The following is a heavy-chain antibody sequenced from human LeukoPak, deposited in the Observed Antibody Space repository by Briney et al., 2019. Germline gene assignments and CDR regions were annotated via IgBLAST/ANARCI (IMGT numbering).Heavy chain of an antibody. D-gene: IGHD3-10*01. V-gene: IGHV1-2*02. CDR3: ARGLLWFGEFLGGAFDI. CDR2: INPNSGGT. CDR1: GYTFTGYY. J-gene: IGHJ3*02. Sequence: ASVKVSCKASGYTFTGYYMHWVRQAPGQGLEWMGWINPNSGGTNYAQKFQGRVTMTRDTSISTAYMELSRLRSDDTAVYYCARGLLWFGEFLGGAFDIWGQGTMVTVSS.